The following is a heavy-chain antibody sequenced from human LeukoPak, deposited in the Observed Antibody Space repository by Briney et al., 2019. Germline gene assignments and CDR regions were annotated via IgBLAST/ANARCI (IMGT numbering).Heavy chain of an antibody. J-gene: IGHJ4*02. D-gene: IGHD4-23*01. CDR1: GLTFSDHW. CDR3: TRESGNSRFFDF. Sequence: GGSLRLSCVVSGLTFSDHWIHWVRQPPGKGLVWVSRIYNDGSATTYADSVKGRFTISRDNAKNTLYLQMNSRRAEDTAVYYCTRESGNSRFFDFWGQGTPVTVSS. V-gene: IGHV3-74*01. CDR2: IYNDGSAT.